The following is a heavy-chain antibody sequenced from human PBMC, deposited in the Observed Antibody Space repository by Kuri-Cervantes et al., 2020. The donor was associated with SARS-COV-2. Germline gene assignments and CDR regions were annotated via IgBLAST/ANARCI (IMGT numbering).Heavy chain of an antibody. CDR3: ARGSSSWPKHSFDY. CDR1: GGSISSGSYY. V-gene: IGHV4-61*02. Sequence: LRLSCTVSGGSISSGSYYWSWIRQPAGKGLEWIGRIYTSGSTNYNPSLKSRVTISVDTSKGQFSLKLSSVTAADTAVYYCARGSSSWPKHSFDYWGQGTLVTVSS. J-gene: IGHJ4*02. D-gene: IGHD6-13*01. CDR2: IYTSGST.